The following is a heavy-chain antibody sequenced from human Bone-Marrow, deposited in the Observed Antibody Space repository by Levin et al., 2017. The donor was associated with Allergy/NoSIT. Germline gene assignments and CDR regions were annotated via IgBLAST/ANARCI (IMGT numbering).Heavy chain of an antibody. D-gene: IGHD3-16*02. V-gene: IGHV1-2*02. CDR3: ARAQTYDYVWGSYRRIYYYYGMDV. J-gene: IGHJ6*02. CDR2: INPNSGGT. CDR1: GYTFTGYY. Sequence: PGESLKISCKASGYTFTGYYMHWVRQAPGQGLEWMGWINPNSGGTNYAQKFQGRVTMTRDTSISTAYMELSRLRSDDTAVYYCARAQTYDYVWGSYRRIYYYYGMDVWGQGTTVTVSS.